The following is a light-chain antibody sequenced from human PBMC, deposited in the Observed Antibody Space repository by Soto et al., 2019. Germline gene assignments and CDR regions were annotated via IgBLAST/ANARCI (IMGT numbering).Light chain of an antibody. CDR2: EGS. Sequence: QSVLTQPASVSGSPGQSITISCTGTSFDVGFYDLVSWYQQHPGQAPKLVIFEGSKRPSGISNRFSGSKSGNTASLTISGLQAEDEADYYCCSYAGSSDVFGTGTKVTVL. CDR3: CSYAGSSDV. J-gene: IGLJ1*01. V-gene: IGLV2-23*01. CDR1: SFDVGFYDL.